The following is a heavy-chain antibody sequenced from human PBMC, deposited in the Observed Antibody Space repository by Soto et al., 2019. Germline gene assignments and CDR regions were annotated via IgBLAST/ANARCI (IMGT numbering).Heavy chain of an antibody. V-gene: IGHV3-23*01. CDR2: ISGSGGST. J-gene: IGHJ6*02. D-gene: IGHD5-12*01. Sequence: LRLSCAAPGFTFSSYAMSWVRQAPGKGLEWVSAISGSGGSTYYADSVKGRFTISRDNSKNTLYLQMNSLRAEDTAVYYCAKGKVAYSGYSYYYYYYGMDVWGQGTTVTVSS. CDR3: AKGKVAYSGYSYYYYYYGMDV. CDR1: GFTFSSYA.